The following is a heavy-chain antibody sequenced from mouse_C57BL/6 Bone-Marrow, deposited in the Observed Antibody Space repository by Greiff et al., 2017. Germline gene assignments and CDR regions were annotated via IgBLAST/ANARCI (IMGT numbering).Heavy chain of an antibody. V-gene: IGHV1-18*01. J-gene: IGHJ2*01. CDR3: ARLRGWVTDY. Sequence: EVQLQQSGPELVKPGASVKIPCKASGYTFTDYNMDWVKQSHGKSLEWIGDINPNNGGTIYNQKFKGKATLTVDQSSSTSYMDLRSLTSEDTAVYYCARLRGWVTDYWGQGTTLTVSS. D-gene: IGHD2-2*01. CDR2: INPNNGGT. CDR1: GYTFTDYN.